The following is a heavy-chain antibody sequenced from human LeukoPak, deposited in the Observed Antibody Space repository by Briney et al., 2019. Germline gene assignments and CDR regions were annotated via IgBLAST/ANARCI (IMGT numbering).Heavy chain of an antibody. CDR3: ARGFDGYYGFDI. D-gene: IGHD5-24*01. V-gene: IGHV3-7*05. J-gene: IGHJ3*02. Sequence: GGSLRLSCEASGFTLSIYWMSWVRQAPGKGLEWVANINQDGSEKYYVDSVKGRFTISRDNAKKSLYLQMKSLRVEDTAVYYRARGFDGYYGFDIWGQGTMVTVSS. CDR1: GFTLSIYW. CDR2: INQDGSEK.